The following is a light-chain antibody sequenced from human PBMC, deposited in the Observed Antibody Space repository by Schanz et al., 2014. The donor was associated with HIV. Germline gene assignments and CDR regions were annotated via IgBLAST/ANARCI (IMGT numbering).Light chain of an antibody. CDR1: GSDVGGYGH. CDR3: CSYAGGSTLAHWL. Sequence: QSVLTQPPSASGSPGQSITISCTGSGSDVGGYGHVSWYQQHPGKAPKLLIYDVNYRPSGISNRFSGSKSANTASLTISGLQTEDEADYYCCSYAGGSTLAHWLFGGGTKLTVL. J-gene: IGLJ3*02. V-gene: IGLV2-14*03. CDR2: DVN.